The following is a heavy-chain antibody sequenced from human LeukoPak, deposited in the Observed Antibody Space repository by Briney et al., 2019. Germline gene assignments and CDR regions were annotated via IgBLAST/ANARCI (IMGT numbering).Heavy chain of an antibody. CDR2: INHSGST. CDR1: GGSFSGYY. CDR3: ARHKRRNYYDSSGSQGFDY. D-gene: IGHD3-22*01. V-gene: IGHV4-34*01. Sequence: RPSETLSLTCAVYGGSFSGYYWSWIRQPPGNGLEWIGEINHSGSTNYNPSLKSRVTISVDTSKNQFSLKLSSVTAADTAVYYCARHKRRNYYDSSGSQGFDYWGQGTLVTVSS. J-gene: IGHJ4*02.